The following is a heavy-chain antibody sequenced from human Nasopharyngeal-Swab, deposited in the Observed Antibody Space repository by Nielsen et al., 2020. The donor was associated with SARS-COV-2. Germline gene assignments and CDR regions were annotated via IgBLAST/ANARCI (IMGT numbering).Heavy chain of an antibody. D-gene: IGHD1-14*01. CDR2: ISYDGSNQ. J-gene: IGHJ4*02. CDR3: AKARGSSIWYRNYFDC. CDR1: GFPFTNYG. Sequence: GESLKISCAASGFPFTNYGVHWVRQAPGKGLEWVAAISYDGSNQYYADSVKGRFTISRDNSENTLYLQLSSLRTDDTAMYYCAKARGSSIWYRNYFDCWGQGTLVTVSS. V-gene: IGHV3-30*18.